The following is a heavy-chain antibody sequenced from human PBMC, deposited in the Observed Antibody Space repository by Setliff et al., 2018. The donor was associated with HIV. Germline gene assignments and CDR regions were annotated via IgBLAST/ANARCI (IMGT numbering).Heavy chain of an antibody. Sequence: SETLSLTCTVYGGFIKNSNYYWGWIRQPAGKGLELIGRIYISGSTNYNPSLKNRVTISVDTSKKQFSLKLSSVTAADTAIYYCARPTSGSNSPYVDWGQGTLVTVSS. CDR1: GGFIKNSNYY. J-gene: IGHJ4*01. CDR2: IYISGST. CDR3: ARPTSGSNSPYVD. V-gene: IGHV4-61*02. D-gene: IGHD3-10*02.